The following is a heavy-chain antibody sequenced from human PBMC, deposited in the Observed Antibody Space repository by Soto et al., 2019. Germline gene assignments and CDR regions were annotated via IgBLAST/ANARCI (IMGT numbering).Heavy chain of an antibody. CDR2: FSGSSGNT. CDR3: ARWNGYGDS. V-gene: IGHV3-23*01. CDR1: GFSISTYA. J-gene: IGHJ4*02. D-gene: IGHD1-1*01. Sequence: EVQLLESGGGLARPGGPLRLSCAASGFSISTYAVTWVRQAPGKGLEWVSGFSGSSGNTYYADSVKGRFTISRDNSKNTVYLQMNSLRAEDTAVYYCARWNGYGDSWGQGTLVTVSS.